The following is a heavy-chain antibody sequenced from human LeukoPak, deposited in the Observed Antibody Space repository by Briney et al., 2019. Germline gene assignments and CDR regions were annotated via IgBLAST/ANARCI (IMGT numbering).Heavy chain of an antibody. D-gene: IGHD3-22*01. V-gene: IGHV3-30-3*01. J-gene: IGHJ4*02. CDR3: ARANTLIVVLIAFDY. CDR2: IPYDGSNK. Sequence: GGSLRLSCAASGFTFSGYAMHWVRQAPGKGLEWVAVIPYDGSNKYYADSVKGRFTISRDNSKNTLYLQMNSLRAEDTAVYYCARANTLIVVLIAFDYWGQGTLVTVSS. CDR1: GFTFSGYA.